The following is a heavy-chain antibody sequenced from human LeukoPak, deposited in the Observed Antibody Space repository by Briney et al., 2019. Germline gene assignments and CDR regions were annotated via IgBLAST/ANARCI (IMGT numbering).Heavy chain of an antibody. CDR3: ARDLEGRRSQWIQLWYHDAFDI. J-gene: IGHJ3*02. D-gene: IGHD5-18*01. Sequence: PGGSLRLSCAASGFTFSSYSMNWVRQAPGKGLEWVSSIISSSSYIYYADSVKGRFTISRDNAKNSLYLQMNSLRAEDTAVYYCARDLEGRRSQWIQLWYHDAFDIWGQGTMVTVSS. CDR2: IISSSSYI. V-gene: IGHV3-21*01. CDR1: GFTFSSYS.